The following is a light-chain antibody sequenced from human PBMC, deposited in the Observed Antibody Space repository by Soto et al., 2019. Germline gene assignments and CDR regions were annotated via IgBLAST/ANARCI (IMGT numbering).Light chain of an antibody. CDR1: SGHSSYP. CDR2: LNSDGSH. J-gene: IGLJ2*01. V-gene: IGLV4-69*01. Sequence: QPVLTQSPSASASLGASVKLTCTLSSGHSSYPIAWHQHQPEKGPRYLMKLNSDGSHSKGDGIPDRFSGSSSGAERYLTISSLQSEDEADYYCQTWGTGIVVFGGGTKVTVL. CDR3: QTWGTGIVV.